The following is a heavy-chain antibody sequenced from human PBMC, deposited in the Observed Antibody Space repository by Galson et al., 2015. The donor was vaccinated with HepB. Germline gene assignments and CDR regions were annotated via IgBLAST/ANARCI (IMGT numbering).Heavy chain of an antibody. CDR2: ISSSSSYI. CDR1: GFTFSRYA. Sequence: SLRLSCAASGFTFSRYAIDWVRQAPGKGLEWVVCISSSSSYIYYADSVKGRFTISRDNAKNSLYLQMNSLRAEDTAVYYCARDPGGEYFDYWGQGTLVTVSS. CDR3: ARDPGGEYFDY. J-gene: IGHJ4*02. V-gene: IGHV3-21*01. D-gene: IGHD6-25*01.